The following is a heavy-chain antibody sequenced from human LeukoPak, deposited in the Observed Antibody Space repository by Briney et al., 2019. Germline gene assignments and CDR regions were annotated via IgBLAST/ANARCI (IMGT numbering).Heavy chain of an antibody. J-gene: IGHJ5*02. CDR1: GYTFTSYD. Sequence: GASVKVSRKASGYTFTSYDINWVRQATGQGLEWMGWMNPNSGNTGYAQKFQGRVTMTRNTSISTAYMELSSLRSEDTAVYYCARGVRVYDYVWGSYRYYPWFDPWGQGTLVTVSS. CDR3: ARGVRVYDYVWGSYRYYPWFDP. CDR2: MNPNSGNT. D-gene: IGHD3-16*02. V-gene: IGHV1-8*01.